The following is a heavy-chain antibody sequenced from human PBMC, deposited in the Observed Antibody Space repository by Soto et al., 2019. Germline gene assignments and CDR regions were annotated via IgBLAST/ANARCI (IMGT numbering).Heavy chain of an antibody. V-gene: IGHV1-8*01. Sequence: ASVKVSCKFSGYAFTSYDINWVRQATGQGLEWMGWMNPNSGNTGYAQKFQGRVTMTRNTSISTAYMELSSLRSEDTAVYYCARGATMMTDAFDIWGKGTMVTVSS. J-gene: IGHJ3*02. D-gene: IGHD3-22*01. CDR2: MNPNSGNT. CDR3: ARGATMMTDAFDI. CDR1: GYAFTSYD.